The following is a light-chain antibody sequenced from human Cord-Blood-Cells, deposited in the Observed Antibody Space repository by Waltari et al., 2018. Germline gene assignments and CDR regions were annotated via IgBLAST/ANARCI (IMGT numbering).Light chain of an antibody. CDR1: QSISSY. J-gene: IGKJ4*01. Sequence: DIQMTQSPSSLSASVGDRVTITCRASQSISSYLNWYQQKPGKDPKLLIYAASSLQSGVPSRFSGSGSGTDFTLTSSSLQPEDFATYYCQQSYSTPLTFGGGTKVEIK. CDR2: AAS. CDR3: QQSYSTPLT. V-gene: IGKV1-39*01.